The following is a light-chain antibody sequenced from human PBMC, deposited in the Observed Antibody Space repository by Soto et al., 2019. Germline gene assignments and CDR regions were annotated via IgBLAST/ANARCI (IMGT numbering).Light chain of an antibody. Sequence: QSALTQPPSASGSPGQSVTISCTGTSSDVGAYNYVSWYQQYPGKAPKLMIYEVTKRPSGVPDRFSGSKSGNTASLTVSGPQAEDEADYYCTSYVGNDIGVFGRGTQLTVL. V-gene: IGLV2-8*01. CDR3: TSYVGNDIGV. CDR1: SSDVGAYNY. CDR2: EVT. J-gene: IGLJ3*02.